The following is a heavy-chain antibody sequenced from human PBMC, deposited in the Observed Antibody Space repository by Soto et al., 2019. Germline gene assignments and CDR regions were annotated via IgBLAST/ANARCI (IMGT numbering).Heavy chain of an antibody. CDR3: ARDIARGDSEGRYSDH. CDR1: GYTFTSYG. J-gene: IGHJ4*02. Sequence: QVQLVQSGAEVKKPGASVKVSCKASGYTFTSYGISWVRQAPGRGLEWMGWISADDGNRNYAQSLQGRVTMTTDTSTSTAYMELRGLRSDDTAVFYCARDIARGDSEGRYSDHWGQGTLVTVSS. V-gene: IGHV1-18*01. CDR2: ISADDGNR. D-gene: IGHD2-21*02.